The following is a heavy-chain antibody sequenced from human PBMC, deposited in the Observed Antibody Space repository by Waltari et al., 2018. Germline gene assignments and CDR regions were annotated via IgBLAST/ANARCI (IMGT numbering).Heavy chain of an antibody. CDR3: ARIPLGYCSGGSCYGHFDY. Sequence: QVQLVQSGAEVKKPGSSVKVSCKASGGTFSSYAISWVRQAPGKGLEWMGGIIPIFGTANDAQKFEGRVTITADESTSTAYMELSSLRSEDTAVYYCARIPLGYCSGGSCYGHFDYWGQGTLVTVSS. J-gene: IGHJ4*02. V-gene: IGHV1-69*01. CDR1: GGTFSSYA. D-gene: IGHD2-15*01. CDR2: IIPIFGTA.